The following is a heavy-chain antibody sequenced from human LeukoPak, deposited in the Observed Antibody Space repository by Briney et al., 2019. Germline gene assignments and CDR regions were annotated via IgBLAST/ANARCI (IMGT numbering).Heavy chain of an antibody. CDR2: ISYDGSNK. V-gene: IGHV3-30-3*01. D-gene: IGHD3-22*01. J-gene: IGHJ6*02. CDR3: ARGVGITMIVVVIGWGMDV. CDR1: GFTFSSYA. Sequence: PGGSLRLSCAASGFTFSSYAMHWVRQAPGKGLEWVAVISYDGSNKYYADSVKGRFTISRDNSKNTLYPQMNSLRAEDTAVYYCARGVGITMIVVVIGWGMDVWGQGTTVTVSS.